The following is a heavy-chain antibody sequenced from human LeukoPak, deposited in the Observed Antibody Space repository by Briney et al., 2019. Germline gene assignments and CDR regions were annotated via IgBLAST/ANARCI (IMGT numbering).Heavy chain of an antibody. Sequence: SETLSLTCTVSGGSISSYYWSWIRQPPGKGLEWIGYIYYSGSTNYNPSLKSRVTISVDTSKNQFSLKLSSVTAADTAVYYCARAGMITFGGVIVIPREFDYWGQGTLVTVSS. CDR1: GGSISSYY. CDR3: ARAGMITFGGVIVIPREFDY. CDR2: IYYSGST. D-gene: IGHD3-16*02. V-gene: IGHV4-59*12. J-gene: IGHJ4*02.